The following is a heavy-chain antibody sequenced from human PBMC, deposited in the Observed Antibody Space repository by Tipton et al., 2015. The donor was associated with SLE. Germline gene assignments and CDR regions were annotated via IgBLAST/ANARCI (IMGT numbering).Heavy chain of an antibody. V-gene: IGHV3-48*01. D-gene: IGHD6-6*01. CDR2: ISSRSTTI. J-gene: IGHJ4*02. CDR1: GFTLSAYN. CDR3: SRAGPVRPPDF. Sequence: SLRLSCSASGFTLSAYNMNWVRQAPGKGLEWVSYISSRSTTIYYVDSVRGRFTVSRDNANNSLYLQMNNLGAEDTAVYYCSRAGPVRPPDFWRQGTLVTLSS.